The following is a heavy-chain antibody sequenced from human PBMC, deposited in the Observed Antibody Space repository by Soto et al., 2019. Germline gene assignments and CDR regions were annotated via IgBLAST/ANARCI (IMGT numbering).Heavy chain of an antibody. D-gene: IGHD6-19*01. Sequence: SETLSLTCTVSGGSISSSSYYWGWIRQPPGKGLEWIGSINYSGSTYYNPSLKSRVTISVDTSKNQFSLKLSSVTAADTAVYYCARHSSGWHSDFRHWGQGTLVTVSS. CDR1: GGSISSSSYY. J-gene: IGHJ1*01. CDR2: INYSGST. V-gene: IGHV4-39*01. CDR3: ARHSSGWHSDFRH.